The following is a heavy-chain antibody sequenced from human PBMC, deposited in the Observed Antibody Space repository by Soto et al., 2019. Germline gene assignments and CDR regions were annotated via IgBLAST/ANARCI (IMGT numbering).Heavy chain of an antibody. Sequence: GGSLRLSCSASGFSFSNYWMAWVRQAPGKGLEWVANIEQGGSDKFYVDSLRGRFTISRDNAKNSLYLQMNSLRAEDSAVYYCARALGHSSSWYGDSWGQGTPVTVSS. CDR1: GFSFSNYW. V-gene: IGHV3-7*01. CDR2: IEQGGSDK. D-gene: IGHD6-13*01. CDR3: ARALGHSSSWYGDS. J-gene: IGHJ4*02.